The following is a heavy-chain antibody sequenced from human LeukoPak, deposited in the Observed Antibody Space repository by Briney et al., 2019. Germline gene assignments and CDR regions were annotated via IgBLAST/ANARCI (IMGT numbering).Heavy chain of an antibody. Sequence: GGSLRLSCAASGFTFSDYYMSWIRQAPGKGLEWVSYISSSGSTIYYADSVKGRFTISRDNAKNSLYLQMNSLRAEDTAVYYCASELPYYYLWAFDIWGQGTMVTVSS. CDR2: ISSSGSTI. CDR3: ASELPYYYLWAFDI. D-gene: IGHD3-3*01. V-gene: IGHV3-11*01. CDR1: GFTFSDYY. J-gene: IGHJ3*02.